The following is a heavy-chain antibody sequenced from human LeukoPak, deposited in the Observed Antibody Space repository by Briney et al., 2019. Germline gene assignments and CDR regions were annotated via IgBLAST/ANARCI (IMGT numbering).Heavy chain of an antibody. D-gene: IGHD1-14*01. Sequence: GGSLRLSCAASEFTFSLYAMNWVRQAPGKGLEWVSYINDVSGDIHYADSVRGRFTISRDNAKNTLYLQMNSLRAEDTAVYYCEIYTFQPGRIDCWGQGTLVIVSS. CDR3: EIYTFQPGRIDC. CDR2: INDVSGDI. J-gene: IGHJ4*02. V-gene: IGHV3-21*05. CDR1: EFTFSLYA.